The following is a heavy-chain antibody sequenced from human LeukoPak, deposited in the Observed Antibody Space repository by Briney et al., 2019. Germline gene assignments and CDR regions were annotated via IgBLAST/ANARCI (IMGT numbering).Heavy chain of an antibody. CDR3: ARGTTADAFDI. V-gene: IGHV1-18*01. J-gene: IGHJ3*02. CDR2: MSAYNGKT. D-gene: IGHD4-17*01. Sequence: ASVKVSCKASDYTFTSYGISWERQAPGQGLERMGWMSAYNGKTNYAQKHQGRVTMTTDTTTSTAYMELRSLRSDDTAVYYCARGTTADAFDIWGQGTMVTVSS. CDR1: DYTFTSYG.